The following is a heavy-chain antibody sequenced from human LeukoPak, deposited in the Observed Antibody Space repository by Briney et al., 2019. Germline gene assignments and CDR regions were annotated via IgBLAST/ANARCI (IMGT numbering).Heavy chain of an antibody. Sequence: ASVKVSCKASGYTFTDYYMHWVRQAPGQGLEWMGWINPNSGGTNYAQKFQGRVTMTRDTSISTAYMELSRLRSDDTAVYYCARITVTFAPYAFDIWGQGTIITVSS. V-gene: IGHV1-2*02. J-gene: IGHJ3*02. CDR1: GYTFTDYY. D-gene: IGHD4-17*01. CDR3: ARITVTFAPYAFDI. CDR2: INPNSGGT.